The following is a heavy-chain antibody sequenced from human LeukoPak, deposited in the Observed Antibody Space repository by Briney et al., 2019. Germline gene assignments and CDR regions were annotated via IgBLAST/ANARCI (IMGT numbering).Heavy chain of an antibody. CDR2: IYYTGNT. D-gene: IGHD6-13*01. CDR3: AKQSSSSDWFDP. J-gene: IGHJ5*02. Sequence: SETLSLTCTVSGGSISSSYWSWIRQPPGKGLEWIGYIYYTGNTKYNPSLKSRVTISVDTSKNQFSLKLSSVTAADTAVYYCAKQSSSSDWFDPWGQGTLVTVSS. CDR1: GGSISSSY. V-gene: IGHV4-59*08.